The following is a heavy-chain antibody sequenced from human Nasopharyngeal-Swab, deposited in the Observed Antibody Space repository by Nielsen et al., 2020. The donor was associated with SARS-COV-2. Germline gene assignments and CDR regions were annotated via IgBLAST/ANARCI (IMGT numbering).Heavy chain of an antibody. Sequence: ASVKVFCKASGYTFTSYGISWVREAPGQGLEWMGWISAYNGNTNYAQKLQGRVTMTTDTSTSTAYMELRRLRSDDTAVYYCAREVVGSSWDYWGQGTLVTVSS. D-gene: IGHD6-13*01. CDR3: AREVVGSSWDY. CDR1: GYTFTSYG. CDR2: ISAYNGNT. V-gene: IGHV1-18*01. J-gene: IGHJ4*02.